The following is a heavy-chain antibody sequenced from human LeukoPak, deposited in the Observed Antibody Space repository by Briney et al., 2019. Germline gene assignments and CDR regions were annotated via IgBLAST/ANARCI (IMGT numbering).Heavy chain of an antibody. J-gene: IGHJ6*03. CDR3: ARGATSRYGDYYYYMDV. V-gene: IGHV1-69*05. CDR1: GGTFSSYA. Sequence: SVKVSCKASGGTFSSYAISWVRQAPGQGLEWMGGIIPIFGTANYAQKFQGRVTITTDESTSTAYMELSSLKSEDTAVYYCARGATSRYGDYYYYMDVWGKGTTVTVSS. CDR2: IIPIFGTA. D-gene: IGHD4-17*01.